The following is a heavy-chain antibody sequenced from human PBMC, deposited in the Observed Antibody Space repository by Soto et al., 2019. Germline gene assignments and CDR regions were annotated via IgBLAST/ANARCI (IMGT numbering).Heavy chain of an antibody. CDR1: GGSISSSNW. CDR2: IYHSGST. CDR3: AREMAAYQLLSRWFDP. V-gene: IGHV4-4*02. D-gene: IGHD2-2*01. J-gene: IGHJ5*02. Sequence: QVQLQESGPGLVKPSGTLSLTCAVSGGSISSSNWWSWVRQPPGKGLEWIGEIYHSGSTNYNPSLTLRPTQSEXXXKXXFSLKLSSETAADTAVYHCAREMAAYQLLSRWFDPWGQGTLVTVSS.